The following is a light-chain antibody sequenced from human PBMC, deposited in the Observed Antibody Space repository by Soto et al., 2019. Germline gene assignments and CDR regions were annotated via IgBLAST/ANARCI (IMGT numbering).Light chain of an antibody. CDR1: SSDVGAYDY. V-gene: IGLV2-8*01. CDR3: SSFAGSNNFPYV. J-gene: IGLJ1*01. CDR2: EIN. Sequence: QSALTQPPSASGSPGQSVTISCTGTSSDVGAYDYVSWYQQHPGKAPKLMIYEINKRPSGVPDRFSGSKSGNTASLTVSGLQAEDEADYYCSSFAGSNNFPYVSGTGTRSPS.